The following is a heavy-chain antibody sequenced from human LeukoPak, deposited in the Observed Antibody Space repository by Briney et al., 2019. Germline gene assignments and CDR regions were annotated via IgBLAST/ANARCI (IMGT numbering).Heavy chain of an antibody. CDR3: ATKVAGTSHFSY. CDR2: ISSSGSSI. V-gene: IGHV3-48*04. CDR1: GFTFSSYS. D-gene: IGHD6-19*01. J-gene: IGHJ4*02. Sequence: GESPRLSCAASGFTFSSYSMNWVRQAPGKGLEWVSYISSSGSSIVYADSVKGRFTISRDNAKNSLYLQMHSLSAEDTAVYYCATKVAGTSHFSYWGQGTRVTVSS.